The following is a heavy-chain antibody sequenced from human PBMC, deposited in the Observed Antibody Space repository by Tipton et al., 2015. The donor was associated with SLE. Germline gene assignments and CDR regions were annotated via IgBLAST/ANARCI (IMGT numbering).Heavy chain of an antibody. Sequence: SLRLSCAASGFVFHIYCLSWVRQAPGKGLEWVASISTTSSDISYADSVKGRFTISRDNAKNSLYLQMNSLRAEDTAVYYCARGSFYYYYYMDVWGKGTTATVSS. J-gene: IGHJ6*03. CDR1: GFVFHIYC. CDR2: ISTTSSDI. CDR3: ARGSFYYYYYMDV. V-gene: IGHV3-21*01.